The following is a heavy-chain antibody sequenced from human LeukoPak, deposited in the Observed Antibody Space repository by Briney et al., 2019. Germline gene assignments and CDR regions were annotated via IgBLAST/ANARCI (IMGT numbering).Heavy chain of an antibody. V-gene: IGHV3-23*01. CDR1: GFTFSSYA. CDR3: AKAHNILTGYYYYFDY. D-gene: IGHD3-9*01. J-gene: IGHJ4*02. Sequence: GGSLRLSCAASGFTFSSYAISWVRQAPGKGLEWVSAISGSGGSTYYADSVKGRFTISRDNSKNTLYLQMNSLRAEDTAVYYCAKAHNILTGYYYYFDYWGQGTLVTVSS. CDR2: ISGSGGST.